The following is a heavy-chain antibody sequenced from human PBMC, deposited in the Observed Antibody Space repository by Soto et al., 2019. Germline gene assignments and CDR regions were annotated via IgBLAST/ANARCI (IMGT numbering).Heavy chain of an antibody. V-gene: IGHV3-15*01. J-gene: IGHJ4*02. CDR2: IRSKTDGGTT. CDR3: TTDRFLVFPD. D-gene: IGHD3-3*01. Sequence: PGGSLRLSCAASGFIFSNAWMNWVRQSPGKGLEWVGRIRSKTDGGTTDYAAPVRGRFTISRDDSKTTLHLQLNSLKTEDTAVYYCTTDRFLVFPDWGPGTLVTVSS. CDR1: GFIFSNAW.